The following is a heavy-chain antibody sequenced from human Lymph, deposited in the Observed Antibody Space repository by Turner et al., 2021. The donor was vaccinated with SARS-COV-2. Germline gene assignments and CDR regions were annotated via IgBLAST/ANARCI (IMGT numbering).Heavy chain of an antibody. CDR1: GFTFDDYA. V-gene: IGHV3-43*02. J-gene: IGHJ4*02. CDR3: AQDPGYCSGGSCYARTYFDF. D-gene: IGHD2-15*01. Sequence: GESGGGVVQPGGSLRLSCAASGFTFDDYAMHWVRQAPGKGLEWVSLISGDGGGTYYADSVKGRFTISRDNSKNSLSLQMISLRAEDTALYYCAQDPGYCSGGSCYARTYFDFWGQGTLVTVSA. CDR2: ISGDGGGT.